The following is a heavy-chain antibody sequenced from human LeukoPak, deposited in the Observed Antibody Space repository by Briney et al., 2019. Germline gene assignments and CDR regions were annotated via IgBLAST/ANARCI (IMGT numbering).Heavy chain of an antibody. V-gene: IGHV4-34*01. Sequence: PSETLSLTCAVYDGPFSSFYWTWIRQPPGKGLEWIGEISHTGRTNYNPSLKSRVTISVDTSKNQFSLNLTSVTAADTAMYYCARGVYIAARYFDLWGRGTMVAVCS. J-gene: IGHJ2*01. CDR3: ARGVYIAARYFDL. D-gene: IGHD6-25*01. CDR1: DGPFSSFY. CDR2: ISHTGRT.